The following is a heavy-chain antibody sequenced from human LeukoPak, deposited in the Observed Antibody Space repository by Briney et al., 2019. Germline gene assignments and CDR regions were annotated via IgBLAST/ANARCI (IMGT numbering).Heavy chain of an antibody. CDR1: GFTVSSNY. CDR2: IYSGGST. Sequence: GGSLRLSCAASGFTVSSNYMSWVRQAPGKGLEWVSVIYSGGSTYYADSVKGRFTISRDNSKNTLYLQMNSLRAEDTAVYYCARDFISGSYYNAFDIWGQGTMVTVSS. J-gene: IGHJ3*02. D-gene: IGHD1-26*01. V-gene: IGHV3-53*01. CDR3: ARDFISGSYYNAFDI.